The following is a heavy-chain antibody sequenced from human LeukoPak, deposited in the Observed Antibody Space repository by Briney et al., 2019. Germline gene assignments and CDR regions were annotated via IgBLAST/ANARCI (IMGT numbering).Heavy chain of an antibody. CDR3: ARDHPDSSGYSAQDY. Sequence: SQTLSLTCSVSGGSVSSGDYSWSWIRQHPGKGLEWIGYIYYSGSTYFNPSLKSRVTISADTSKNQFSLKLTSVTAADTAVYYCARDHPDSSGYSAQDYWGQGTLVTVSS. V-gene: IGHV4-31*03. CDR2: IYYSGST. D-gene: IGHD3-22*01. J-gene: IGHJ4*02. CDR1: GGSVSSGDYS.